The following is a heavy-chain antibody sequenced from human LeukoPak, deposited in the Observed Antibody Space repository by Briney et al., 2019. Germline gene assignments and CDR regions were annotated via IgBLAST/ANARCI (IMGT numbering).Heavy chain of an antibody. CDR1: GGSISSGDYY. V-gene: IGHV4-30-4*01. J-gene: IGHJ4*02. CDR3: ARAPRTYYYGSGEPN. CDR2: IYYSGST. Sequence: TSETLSLTCNVSGGSISSGDYYWSWIRQPPGKGLEWIGYIYYSGSTYYNPSLKSRVTISVDTSKNQFSLKLSSVTAADTAVYYCARAPRTYYYGSGEPNWGQGTLVTVSS. D-gene: IGHD3-10*01.